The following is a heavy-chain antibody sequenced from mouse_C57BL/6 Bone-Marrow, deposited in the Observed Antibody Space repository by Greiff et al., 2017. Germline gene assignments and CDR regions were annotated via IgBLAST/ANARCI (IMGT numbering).Heavy chain of an antibody. Sequence: QVQLQQSDDEGGKRGEEGKRAGEGAGERVTGHTIHWMKQRPEQGLEWIGYIYPRDGSTKYNEKFKGKATLTADKSSSTAYMQLNSLTSEDSAVYFCARWGLRRWFAYWGQGTLVTVSA. CDR1: GERVTGHT. V-gene: IGHV1-78*01. D-gene: IGHD2-4*01. J-gene: IGHJ3*01. CDR3: ARWGLRRWFAY. CDR2: IYPRDGST.